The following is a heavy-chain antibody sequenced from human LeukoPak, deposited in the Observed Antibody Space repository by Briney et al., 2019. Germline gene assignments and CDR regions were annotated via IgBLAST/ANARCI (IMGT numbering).Heavy chain of an antibody. J-gene: IGHJ6*02. Sequence: GESLKTSCKASGYTFSKNWIGWVRQMPGKGLEWMGWIYPDDADTRYSPSFQGQVIISADKSLNSVYLQWRGLKASDTAMYYCARRSSRFYGLDVWGQGTTVTVSS. V-gene: IGHV5-51*01. CDR1: GYTFSKNW. CDR2: IYPDDADT. CDR3: ARRSSRFYGLDV. D-gene: IGHD3-10*01.